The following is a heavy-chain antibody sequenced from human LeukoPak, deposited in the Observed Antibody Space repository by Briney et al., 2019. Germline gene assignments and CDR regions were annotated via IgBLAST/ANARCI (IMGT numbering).Heavy chain of an antibody. J-gene: IGHJ4*02. V-gene: IGHV3-30*02. Sequence: PGGSLRLSCAASGFTFSSYGMHWVRQAPGKGLEWVAFIRYDGSNKYYADSVKGRFTISRDNSKNTLYLQMNSLRAEDTAMYYCAKNSGYSYGSYFDYWGQGTLVTVSS. CDR2: IRYDGSNK. CDR1: GFTFSSYG. D-gene: IGHD5-18*01. CDR3: AKNSGYSYGSYFDY.